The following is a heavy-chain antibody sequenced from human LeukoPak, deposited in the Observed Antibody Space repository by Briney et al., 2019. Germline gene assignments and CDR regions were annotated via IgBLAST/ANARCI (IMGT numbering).Heavy chain of an antibody. V-gene: IGHV1-46*01. CDR3: ARRGCSGGSCSLLGYYYYGMDV. CDR2: INPSGGST. J-gene: IGHJ6*04. CDR1: GYTFTSYY. D-gene: IGHD2-15*01. Sequence: GASVKVSCKASGYTFTSYYMHWVRQAPGQGLEWMGIINPSGGSTSYAQKFQGRVTMTRDTSTSTVYMELSSLRSEDTAAYYCARRGCSGGSCSLLGYYYYGMDVWGKGTTVTVSS.